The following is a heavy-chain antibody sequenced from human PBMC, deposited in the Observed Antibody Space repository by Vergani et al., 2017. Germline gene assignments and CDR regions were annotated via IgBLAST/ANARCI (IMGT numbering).Heavy chain of an antibody. CDR3: ARHFPKXGSSVVADSDAFDI. V-gene: IGHV4-38-2*01. CDR1: GYSISSGYY. J-gene: IGHJ3*02. CDR2: IYHSGST. D-gene: IGHD4-23*01. Sequence: QVQLQDSGPGLVKPSETLSLTCAVSGYSISSGYYWGWIRQPPGKGLEWIGSIYHSGSTYYNPSLMSRVTISVDTSKNQFSLKLSSVTAADTAVYYCARHFPKXGSSVVADSDAFDIWGQGTMVTVSS.